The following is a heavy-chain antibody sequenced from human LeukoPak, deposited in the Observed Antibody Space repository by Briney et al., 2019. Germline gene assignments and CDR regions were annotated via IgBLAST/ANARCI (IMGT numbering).Heavy chain of an antibody. V-gene: IGHV4-39*07. D-gene: IGHD3-10*01. CDR1: GGSISSSSYY. CDR2: IYYSGST. J-gene: IGHJ4*02. Sequence: SETLSLTCTVSGGSISSSSYYWGWIRQPPGKGLEWIGSIYYSGSTYYNPSLKSRVTISVDTSKNQFSLKLSSVTAADTAVYYCARGTRFGELLFRYWGQATLVTVSS. CDR3: ARGTRFGELLFRY.